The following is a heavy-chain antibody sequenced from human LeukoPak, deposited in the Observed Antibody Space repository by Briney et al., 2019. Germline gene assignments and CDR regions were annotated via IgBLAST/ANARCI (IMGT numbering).Heavy chain of an antibody. V-gene: IGHV3-30*02. CDR2: IWYGGSNK. J-gene: IGHJ4*02. CDR1: GFTFSSYG. Sequence: PGGSLRLSCAASGFTFSSYGMHWVRQAPGKGLEWVAVIWYGGSNKYYADSVKGRFTISRDNSKDTLYLQMNSLRAEDTAVYYCAKDIAAAGASFAFDYWGQGTLVTVSS. CDR3: AKDIAAAGASFAFDY. D-gene: IGHD6-13*01.